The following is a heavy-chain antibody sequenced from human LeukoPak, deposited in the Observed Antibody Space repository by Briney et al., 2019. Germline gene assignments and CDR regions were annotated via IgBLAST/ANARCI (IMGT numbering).Heavy chain of an antibody. V-gene: IGHV1-69*05. Sequence: SVKVSCKASGGTFSSYAISWVRQAPGQGLEWMGGIIPTFGTANYAQKFQGRVTITTDESTSTAYMELSSLRSEDTAVYYCARVGLPSYYMDVWGKGTTVTVSS. CDR1: GGTFSSYA. J-gene: IGHJ6*03. D-gene: IGHD1-7*01. CDR3: ARVGLPSYYMDV. CDR2: IIPTFGTA.